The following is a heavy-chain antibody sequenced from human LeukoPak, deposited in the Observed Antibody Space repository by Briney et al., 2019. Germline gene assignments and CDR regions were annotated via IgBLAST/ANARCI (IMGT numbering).Heavy chain of an antibody. J-gene: IGHJ4*02. V-gene: IGHV4-38-2*02. CDR1: GYSISSGYY. CDR3: ARSGGWGIY. Sequence: SETLSLTCTVSGYSISSGYYWGWIRQPPGKGLEWIGSIYHSGSTYYNPSLKSRVTISRDTSKNQFSLKLSSVTAADTAVYYCARSGGWGIYWGQGTLVTVSS. CDR2: IYHSGST. D-gene: IGHD6-19*01.